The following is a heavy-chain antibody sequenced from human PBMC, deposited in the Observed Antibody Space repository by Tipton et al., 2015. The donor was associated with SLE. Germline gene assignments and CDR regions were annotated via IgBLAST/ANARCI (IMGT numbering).Heavy chain of an antibody. J-gene: IGHJ5*02. V-gene: IGHV4-39*07. CDR2: IHYSGTT. D-gene: IGHD2-2*01. CDR3: ARDRAICTRTTCYGDNWFDP. Sequence: TLSLTCTVSGGSISNSDYFWGWVRQSPEKGLEWIGIIHYSGTTYYNPSLKSRVTISVDTSKNQFSLKVNSLTAADTAAYYCARDRAICTRTTCYGDNWFDPWGQGTLVTVSS. CDR1: GGSISNSDYF.